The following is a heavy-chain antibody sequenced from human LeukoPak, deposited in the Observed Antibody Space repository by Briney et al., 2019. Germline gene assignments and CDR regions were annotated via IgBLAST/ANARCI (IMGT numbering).Heavy chain of an antibody. Sequence: GGSLRLSCAASGITFSNAWMSWVRQAPGKGLEWVGRIRSKADGGTTDYAAPVKGRFTISRDDSKTTLFLQLNSLKTEDTAIYYCITPRYVPFWGRGALVTVSS. V-gene: IGHV3-15*01. D-gene: IGHD3-9*01. CDR1: GITFSNAW. J-gene: IGHJ4*02. CDR3: ITPRYVPF. CDR2: IRSKADGGTT.